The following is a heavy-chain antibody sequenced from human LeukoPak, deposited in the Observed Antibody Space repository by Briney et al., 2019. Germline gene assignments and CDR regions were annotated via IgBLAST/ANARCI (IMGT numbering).Heavy chain of an antibody. CDR1: GGTFSSYA. J-gene: IGHJ3*02. CDR3: ARCRQWLIKDLACDAFDI. CDR2: IIPIFCTP. V-gene: IGHV1-69*01. Sequence: ASVKVSCKASGGTFSSYAINWVRQAPGQGLEWMGGIIPIFCTPNYAQKFQDRVTITADESTSTAYMELSSLRSEDTAVYYCARCRQWLIKDLACDAFDIWGQGIMVTVSS. D-gene: IGHD6-19*01.